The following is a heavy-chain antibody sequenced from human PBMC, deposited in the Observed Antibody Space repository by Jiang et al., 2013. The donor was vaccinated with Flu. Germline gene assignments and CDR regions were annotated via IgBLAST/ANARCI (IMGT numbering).Heavy chain of an antibody. Sequence: SLKISCKGSGYSFATYWIGWVRQMPGRGLEWMGTIYPDESTIRYSPSFQGRVTISADKSITTAYLQWSSLQASDTAMYYCARHLRKSHSDIGDYPPVDAFDVWGQGTVVTVSS. J-gene: IGHJ3*01. CDR3: ARHLRKSHSDIGDYPPVDAFDV. CDR2: IYPDESTI. D-gene: IGHD3-22*01. V-gene: IGHV5-51*01. CDR1: GYSFATYW.